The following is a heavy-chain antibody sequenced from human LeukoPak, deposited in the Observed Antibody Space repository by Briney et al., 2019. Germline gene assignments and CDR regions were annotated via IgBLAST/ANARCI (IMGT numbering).Heavy chain of an antibody. J-gene: IGHJ1*01. Sequence: PGGSLRLSCAASGFTFSSSAMSSVRQAPGKGLEWVSAISGSGGRTYYADSVKGRFTISRDNSKNTLYLQMNSLRAEDTAVYYCAKPGIAVAGTLTYFQYWGQGTLVTVSS. CDR1: GFTFSSSA. CDR2: ISGSGGRT. V-gene: IGHV3-23*01. D-gene: IGHD6-19*01. CDR3: AKPGIAVAGTLTYFQY.